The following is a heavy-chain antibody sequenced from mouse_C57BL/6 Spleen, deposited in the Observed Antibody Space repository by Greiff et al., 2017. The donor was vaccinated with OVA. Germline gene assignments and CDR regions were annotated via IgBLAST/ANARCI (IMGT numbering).Heavy chain of an antibody. V-gene: IGHV1-7*01. J-gene: IGHJ2*01. CDR2: INPSSGYT. CDR3: AARPREITTVVRYYFDY. Sequence: QVQLQQSGAELAKPGASVKLSCKASGYTFTSYWMHWVKQRPGQGLEWIGYINPSSGYTKYNQKFKDKATLTADKSSSTAYMQLSSLTYEDSAVYYCAARPREITTVVRYYFDYWGQGATLTVSS. D-gene: IGHD1-1*01. CDR1: GYTFTSYW.